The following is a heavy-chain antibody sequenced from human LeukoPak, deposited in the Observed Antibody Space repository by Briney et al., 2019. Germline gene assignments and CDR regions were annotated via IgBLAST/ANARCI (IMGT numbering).Heavy chain of an antibody. CDR3: ARKDDSSGYYWFYFDY. J-gene: IGHJ4*02. Sequence: SVKVSCKASGYTFTSYYMHWVRQAPGQGLEWMGGIIPIFGTANYAQKFQGRVTITADESTSTAYMELSSLRSEDTAVYYCARKDDSSGYYWFYFDYWGQGTLVTVSS. CDR2: IIPIFGTA. D-gene: IGHD3-22*01. CDR1: GYTFTSYY. V-gene: IGHV1-69*13.